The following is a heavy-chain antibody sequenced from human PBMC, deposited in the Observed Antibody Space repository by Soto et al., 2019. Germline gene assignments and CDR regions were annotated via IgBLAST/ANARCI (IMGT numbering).Heavy chain of an antibody. V-gene: IGHV3-9*01. D-gene: IGHD3-10*01. CDR2: ISWNSGRI. Sequence: GGSLRLSCAASGFTFDDYAMHWARQAPGKGLEWVSGISWNSGRIGYADSVKGRFTISRDNAKNSLYLQMNSLRAEDTALYYCAKDIRGSLPGYFDYWGQGTLVTVSS. CDR1: GFTFDDYA. CDR3: AKDIRGSLPGYFDY. J-gene: IGHJ4*02.